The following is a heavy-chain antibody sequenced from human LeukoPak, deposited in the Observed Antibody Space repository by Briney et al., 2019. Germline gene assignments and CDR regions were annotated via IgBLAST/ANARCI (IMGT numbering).Heavy chain of an antibody. Sequence: SETLSLTCGVYGGSFSGYYWSWIRQPPGKGLEWIGEINHSGSTNYNPSLKSRVTISVDTSKNQFSLKLSSVTAADTAVYYCARVGYDDSSGYFFDYWGQGTLVTVSS. CDR2: INHSGST. CDR3: ARVGYDDSSGYFFDY. J-gene: IGHJ4*02. V-gene: IGHV4-34*01. D-gene: IGHD3-22*01. CDR1: GGSFSGYY.